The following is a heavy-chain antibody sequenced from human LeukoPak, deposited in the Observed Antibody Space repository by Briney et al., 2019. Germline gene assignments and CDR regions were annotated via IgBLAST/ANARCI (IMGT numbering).Heavy chain of an antibody. J-gene: IGHJ4*02. Sequence: ASVKVSCKASGYTFTSYDINWVRQATGQGLEWMGWMNPNSGNTGYAQKFQGRVTMTRNTSISTTYMELSSLRSEDTAVYYCASGVVRGVITADYWGQGTLVTVSS. CDR3: ASGVVRGVITADY. V-gene: IGHV1-8*01. D-gene: IGHD3-10*01. CDR2: MNPNSGNT. CDR1: GYTFTSYD.